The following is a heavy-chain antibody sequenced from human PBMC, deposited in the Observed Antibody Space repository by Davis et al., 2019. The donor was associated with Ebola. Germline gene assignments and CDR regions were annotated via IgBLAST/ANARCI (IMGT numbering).Heavy chain of an antibody. V-gene: IGHV3-74*01. Sequence: GESLKISCAASGFTFDDYAMHWVRQAPGKGLVWVSRISHDGTITTYADSVRGRFTVSRDNAQNTLYLQMNSLTAEDTAVYYCSRDVQFEFYDYWGQGTLVTVSS. CDR2: ISHDGTIT. CDR1: GFTFDDYA. CDR3: SRDVQFEFYDY. D-gene: IGHD3-10*01. J-gene: IGHJ4*02.